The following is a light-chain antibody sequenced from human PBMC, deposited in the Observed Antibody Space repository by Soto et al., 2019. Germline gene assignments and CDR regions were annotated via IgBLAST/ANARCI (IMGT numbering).Light chain of an antibody. CDR3: QSYDSSLSVVL. CDR1: SSNIGAGYD. CDR2: GNS. J-gene: IGLJ2*01. V-gene: IGLV1-40*01. Sequence: QAVVTQPPSVSGAPGQRVTISCTGSSSNIGAGYDVHWYQHLPGTVPKLLIYGNSNRPSGVPDRFSGSKSGTSASLAITGLQAEDEADYYCQSYDSSLSVVLFGGGTKVTVL.